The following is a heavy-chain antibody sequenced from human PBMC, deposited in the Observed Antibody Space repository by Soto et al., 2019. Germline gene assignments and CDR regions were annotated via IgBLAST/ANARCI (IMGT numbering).Heavy chain of an antibody. CDR1: GFTFSSYW. D-gene: IGHD2-2*01. Sequence: VGSLRLSCSSSGFTFSSYWMSWVRHSPGKGLEWVANIKQDGSAKYYVDSVRGRFTISRDNAKNSLYLQMNSLRAEDTAIYYCARLSDSISCFGFDIWGQGTMVTVSS. J-gene: IGHJ3*02. CDR3: ARLSDSISCFGFDI. CDR2: IKQDGSAK. V-gene: IGHV3-7*01.